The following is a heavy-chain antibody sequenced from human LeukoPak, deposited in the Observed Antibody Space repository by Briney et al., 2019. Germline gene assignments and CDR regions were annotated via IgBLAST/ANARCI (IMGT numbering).Heavy chain of an antibody. V-gene: IGHV1-2*02. CDR3: ARRYCTGGSCSFDS. CDR2: INPDSGGT. Sequence: ASVKVFCKASGYTFTDYYMHWVRQAPGQGLEWMGWINPDSGGTNYAQNFQGTVTMTRDTSINTVYMELSRLSSDDTALYFCARRYCTGGSCSFDSWGQGTLVTVSS. J-gene: IGHJ4*02. D-gene: IGHD2-15*01. CDR1: GYTFTDYY.